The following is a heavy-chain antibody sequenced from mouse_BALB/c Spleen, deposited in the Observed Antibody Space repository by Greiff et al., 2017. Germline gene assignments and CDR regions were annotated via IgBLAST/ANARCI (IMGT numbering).Heavy chain of an antibody. Sequence: QVQLKQSGPELVKPGASVKISCKASGYAFSSSWMNWVKQRPGQGLEWIGRIYPGDGDTNYNEKFKGKATLTADTSSSTAYMQLSSLTSEDSAVYFCARGYDYGGWFAYWGQGTLVTVSA. CDR1: GYAFSSSW. CDR2: IYPGDGDT. V-gene: IGHV1-82*01. D-gene: IGHD2-4*01. CDR3: ARGYDYGGWFAY. J-gene: IGHJ3*01.